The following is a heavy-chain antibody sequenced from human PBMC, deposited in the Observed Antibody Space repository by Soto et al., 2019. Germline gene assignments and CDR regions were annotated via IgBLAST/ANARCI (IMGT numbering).Heavy chain of an antibody. CDR2: ISYDGSNK. CDR3: AISQDRGGRTTFIY. Sequence: GGSLRLSCAASGFTFSSYAMHWVRQAPGKGLEWVAVISYDGSNKYYADSVKGRFTISRDNSKNSLYLQMNSLRAEDTALYYCAISQDRGGRTTFIYWGQGTQV. V-gene: IGHV3-30-3*01. D-gene: IGHD3-16*01. J-gene: IGHJ4*02. CDR1: GFTFSSYA.